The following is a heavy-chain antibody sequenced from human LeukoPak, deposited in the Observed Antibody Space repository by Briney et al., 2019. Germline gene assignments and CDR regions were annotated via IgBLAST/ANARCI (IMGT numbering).Heavy chain of an antibody. CDR3: ARRAVAYYYYYYMDV. CDR2: MNPNSGNT. D-gene: IGHD6-19*01. CDR1: GYSFTSYD. V-gene: IGHV1-8*03. Sequence: ASVKVSCKASGYSFTSYDINWVRQATGQGLEWMGWMNPNSGNTGYAQKFQGRVTITRNTSISTAYMDLSSLRSDDTAVYYCARRAVAYYYYYYMDVWGKGTTVTVSS. J-gene: IGHJ6*03.